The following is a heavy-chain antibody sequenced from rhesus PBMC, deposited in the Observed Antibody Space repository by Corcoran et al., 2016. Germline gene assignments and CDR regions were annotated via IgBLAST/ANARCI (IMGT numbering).Heavy chain of an antibody. CDR2: IIPLVGIT. Sequence: QVQLVQSGAEVKKPGASVKVSCKASGFTFGSYAISWVRQAPGQGLEWMGVIIPLVGITNYADKFQGRVTSTADTSTSTAYMELSSLRSEDTAVYYCARGLYCTGSGCSDEADYWGQGVLVTVSS. CDR3: ARGLYCTGSGCSDEADY. V-gene: IGHV1-198*02. CDR1: GFTFGSYA. J-gene: IGHJ4*01. D-gene: IGHD2-21*01.